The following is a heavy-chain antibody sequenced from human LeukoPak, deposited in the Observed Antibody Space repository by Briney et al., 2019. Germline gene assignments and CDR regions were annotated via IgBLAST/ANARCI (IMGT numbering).Heavy chain of an antibody. CDR1: GFTFSDYY. D-gene: IGHD4-17*01. CDR2: VSDSGRTR. V-gene: IGHV3-11*01. J-gene: IGHJ6*02. CDR3: ARTLYDYDYAYYYGMDD. Sequence: GGSLRLSCAVSGFTFSDYYMTWIRQAPGKGLEWVSDVSDSGRTRDYADSVKGRFTVSRDNARNSLYLQMNSLRADDTAVYYCARTLYDYDYAYYYGMDDWGQGTTVTVSS.